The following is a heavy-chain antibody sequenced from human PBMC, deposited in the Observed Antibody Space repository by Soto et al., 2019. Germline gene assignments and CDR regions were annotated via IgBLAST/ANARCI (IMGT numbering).Heavy chain of an antibody. CDR2: IKEDGSEK. CDR1: GFTFSNCW. CDR3: SRDVVVGAKALNY. V-gene: IGHV3-7*01. D-gene: IGHD2-15*01. J-gene: IGHJ4*02. Sequence: GGSLRLSCAASGFTFSNCWMTWVRQAPGKGLEWVANIKEDGSEKHYVDSVKGRFTTSRDNAKNSLYLQMNSLRVEDTAVYFCSRDVVVGAKALNYWGQGALVTVSS.